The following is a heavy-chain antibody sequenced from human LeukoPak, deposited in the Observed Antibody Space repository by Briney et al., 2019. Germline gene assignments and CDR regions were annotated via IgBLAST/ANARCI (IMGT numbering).Heavy chain of an antibody. Sequence: PGRSLRLSCAASGFTFSSYAMHWVRQAPGKGLEWVAVISYDGSNKYYADSVKGRFTISRDNSKNTLYLQMNSLRAEDTAVYYCARGCSSTSCYPLWGFDYWGQGTLVTVSS. CDR2: ISYDGSNK. J-gene: IGHJ4*02. CDR3: ARGCSSTSCYPLWGFDY. V-gene: IGHV3-30*01. D-gene: IGHD2-2*01. CDR1: GFTFSSYA.